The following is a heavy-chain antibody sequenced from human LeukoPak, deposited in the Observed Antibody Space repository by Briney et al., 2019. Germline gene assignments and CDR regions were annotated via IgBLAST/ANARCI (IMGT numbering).Heavy chain of an antibody. CDR1: GFTFSSYG. Sequence: PGGSLRLSCAASGFTFSSYGMHRVRQAPGKGLEWVAVISYDGSNKYYADSVKGRFTISRDNSKNTLYLQMNSLRAEDTAVYYCAKESGGSYYFDYWGQGTLVTVSS. CDR3: AKESGGSYYFDY. V-gene: IGHV3-30*18. CDR2: ISYDGSNK. D-gene: IGHD1-26*01. J-gene: IGHJ4*02.